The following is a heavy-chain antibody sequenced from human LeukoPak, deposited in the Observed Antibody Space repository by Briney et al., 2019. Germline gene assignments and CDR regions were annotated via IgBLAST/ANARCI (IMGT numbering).Heavy chain of an antibody. V-gene: IGHV3-30-3*01. D-gene: IGHD2-2*01. CDR1: GFTFSSYA. J-gene: IGHJ4*02. Sequence: EGALRLSCAASGFTFSSYAMHWGRQAPGKGLERGAVISDDGSNKYYADSVKGGVTISRENSKKTLYLQMNSLRAEDTAVYYCARDGRYCSSTSCFLDYWGQGTLVTVSS. CDR2: ISDDGSNK. CDR3: ARDGRYCSSTSCFLDY.